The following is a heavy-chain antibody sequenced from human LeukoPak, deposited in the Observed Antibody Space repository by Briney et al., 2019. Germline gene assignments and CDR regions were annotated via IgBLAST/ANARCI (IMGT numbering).Heavy chain of an antibody. CDR1: GGSFSGYY. V-gene: IGHV4-34*01. CDR3: ARSIFGATSNPYYFDY. J-gene: IGHJ4*02. Sequence: SETLSLTCAVYGGSFSGYYWSWIRQPPGKGLEWIGEINHSGSTNYNPSLKSRVAISVDTSKDQFSLKLSSVTAADTAVYYCARSIFGATSNPYYFDYWGQGTLVTVSS. CDR2: INHSGST. D-gene: IGHD3-3*01.